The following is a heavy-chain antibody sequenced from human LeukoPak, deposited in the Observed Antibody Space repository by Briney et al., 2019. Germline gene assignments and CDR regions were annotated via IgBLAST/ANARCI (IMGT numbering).Heavy chain of an antibody. J-gene: IGHJ4*02. D-gene: IGHD2-2*01. CDR2: IDLSDKT. Sequence: PGGSLRLSCSVSGFNFSSHAMTWFRQAPGRGLEWVSSIDLSDKTYYADSVKGRFTISRDNSRNTLFLQMDSLRAEDSAIYYCANEVRPNDYWGQGTLVTVSS. CDR3: ANEVRPNDY. CDR1: GFNFSSHA. V-gene: IGHV3-23*01.